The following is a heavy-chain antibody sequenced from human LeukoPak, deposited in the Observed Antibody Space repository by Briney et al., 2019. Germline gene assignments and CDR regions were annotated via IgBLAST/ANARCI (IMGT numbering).Heavy chain of an antibody. J-gene: IGHJ4*02. CDR3: ARDRDGDYPFDY. CDR2: INPNSGGT. Sequence: ASVKVSCKASGYTFTGYYMHWVRQAPGQGLEWMGWINPNSGGTNYAQKFQGRVTMTRDTSISTAYMELSRLRSDDTAVYYCARDRDGDYPFDYWGQGTPVTVSS. CDR1: GYTFTGYY. V-gene: IGHV1-2*02. D-gene: IGHD4-17*01.